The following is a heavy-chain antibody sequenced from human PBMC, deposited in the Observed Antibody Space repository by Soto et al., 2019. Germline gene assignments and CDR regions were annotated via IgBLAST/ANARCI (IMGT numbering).Heavy chain of an antibody. Sequence: QVQLQESGPGLVKPSETLSLTCTVSGGSISSYYWSWIRQPPGKGLEWIGYIYYSGSTNYNPSLTNRVTISVDASNNQFSLKLSSVNAADAAVYDCARRYGRNFDYWGQGTLVTVSS. J-gene: IGHJ4*02. CDR2: IYYSGST. CDR3: ARRYGRNFDY. V-gene: IGHV4-59*01. D-gene: IGHD1-20*01. CDR1: GGSISSYY.